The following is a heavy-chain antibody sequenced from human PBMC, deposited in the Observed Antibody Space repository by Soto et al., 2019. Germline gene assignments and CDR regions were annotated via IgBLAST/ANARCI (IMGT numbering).Heavy chain of an antibody. V-gene: IGHV6-1*01. Sequence: HLQQSGPGLVKPSQTLSLTCAIYGDNVSTNSAAWNWIRQSPSRGLEWLGRTYYRSRWFSNYAVSVKSRVSIKADTSKNLFSQELNSVTPEDTAVYYCARGQFQEGSGMVWFAPWGQGTPVIVSS. D-gene: IGHD3-10*01. J-gene: IGHJ5*02. CDR3: ARGQFQEGSGMVWFAP. CDR2: TYYRSRWFS. CDR1: GDNVSTNSAA.